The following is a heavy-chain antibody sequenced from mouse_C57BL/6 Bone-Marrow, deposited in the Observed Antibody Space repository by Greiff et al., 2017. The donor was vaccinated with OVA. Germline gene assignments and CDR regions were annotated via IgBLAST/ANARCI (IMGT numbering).Heavy chain of an antibody. Sequence: QVQLKESGPGLVQPSQSLSITCTVSGFSLTSYGVHWVRQSPGKGLEWLGVIWSGGSTDYNAAFISRLSISKDNSKSQVFFKMNSLQADDTAIYYCASPLISFAYWGQGTLVTVSA. J-gene: IGHJ3*01. D-gene: IGHD1-1*01. CDR2: IWSGGST. CDR1: GFSLTSYG. V-gene: IGHV2-2*01. CDR3: ASPLISFAY.